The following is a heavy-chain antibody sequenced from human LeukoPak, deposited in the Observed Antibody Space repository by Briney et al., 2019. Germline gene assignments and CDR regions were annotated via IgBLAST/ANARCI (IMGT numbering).Heavy chain of an antibody. CDR3: ARDLNY. Sequence: GGSLRLSCAASGLNVSTNYMSWVRQVPGKGLEWVSVFSSDGYTGYADSVKGRFTVSRDSSKNTMYLQMNSLRAEDTALYYCARDLNYWGQGTLVTVSS. V-gene: IGHV3-53*01. CDR1: GLNVSTNY. CDR2: FSSDGYT. J-gene: IGHJ4*02.